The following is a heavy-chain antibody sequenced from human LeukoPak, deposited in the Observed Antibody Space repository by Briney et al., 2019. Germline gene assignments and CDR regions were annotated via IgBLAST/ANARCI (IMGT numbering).Heavy chain of an antibody. J-gene: IGHJ1*01. CDR2: ISSSGSTI. V-gene: IGHV3-48*03. CDR3: ASSPFCSSTSCYRTHFQH. Sequence: GGSLRLSCAASGFTFSSYEMNWVRQAPGKGLEWVSYISSSGSTIYYADSVKGRLTISRDNAKNSLYLQMNSLKAEDTAVYYCASSPFCSSTSCYRTHFQHWGQGTLVTVSS. D-gene: IGHD2-2*01. CDR1: GFTFSSYE.